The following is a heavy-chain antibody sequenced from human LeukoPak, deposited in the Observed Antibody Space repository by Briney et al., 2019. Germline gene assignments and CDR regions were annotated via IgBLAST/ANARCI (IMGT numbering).Heavy chain of an antibody. J-gene: IGHJ4*02. V-gene: IGHV3-23*01. Sequence: PGGSLRLSCAASGFTFSNDAMIWVLQGPGKGLEWVAAISYNGGATFHADSVKGRFTISRDNSKNTLYLQMNSLRAEDTAVYYCAQLRSSHTDYWGQGTLVTVSS. CDR3: AQLRSSHTDY. D-gene: IGHD4-17*01. CDR1: GFTFSNDA. CDR2: ISYNGGAT.